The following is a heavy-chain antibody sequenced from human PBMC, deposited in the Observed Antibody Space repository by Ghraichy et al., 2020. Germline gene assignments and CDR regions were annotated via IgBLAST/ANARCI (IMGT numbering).Heavy chain of an antibody. J-gene: IGHJ3*02. D-gene: IGHD5-12*01. CDR2: IYYSGST. CDR1: GGSISSYY. Sequence: SETLSLTCTVSGGSISSYYWSWIRQPPGKGLEWIGYIYYSGSTNYNPSLKSRVTISVDTSKNQFSLKLSSVTAADTAVYYCARVHVDAPYNGAFDIWGQGTMVTVSS. V-gene: IGHV4-59*01. CDR3: ARVHVDAPYNGAFDI.